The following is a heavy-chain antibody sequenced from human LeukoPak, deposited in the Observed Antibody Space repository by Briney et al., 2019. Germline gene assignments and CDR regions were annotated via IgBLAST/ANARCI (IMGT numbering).Heavy chain of an antibody. V-gene: IGHV1-2*02. Sequence: GASVKVSCKASGYTFTGYYMHWVRQAPGQGLEWMGWINPNSGGINYAQKFQGRVTMTRDTSISTAYMELSRLRSDDTAVYYCARMYCSGGSCYLDYWGQGTLVTVSS. D-gene: IGHD2-15*01. J-gene: IGHJ4*02. CDR1: GYTFTGYY. CDR2: INPNSGGI. CDR3: ARMYCSGGSCYLDY.